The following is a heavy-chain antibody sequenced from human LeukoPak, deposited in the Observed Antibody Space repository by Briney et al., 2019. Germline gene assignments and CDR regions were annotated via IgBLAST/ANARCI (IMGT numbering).Heavy chain of an antibody. CDR1: GYSFNNYW. J-gene: IGHJ3*02. V-gene: IGHV5-51*01. CDR2: IYPGDSET. CDR3: ARLNYYGPNDAFDI. D-gene: IGHD3-10*01. Sequence: GESLKISCQGSGYSFNNYWIGWVRQMPGKGLEWMGIIYPGDSETRYSPSFQGQVTISADKSISTAYLQWSSLKASDTAMYYCARLNYYGPNDAFDIWGQGTMVTVSS.